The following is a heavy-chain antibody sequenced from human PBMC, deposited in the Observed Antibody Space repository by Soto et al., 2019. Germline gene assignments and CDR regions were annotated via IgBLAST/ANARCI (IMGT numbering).Heavy chain of an antibody. D-gene: IGHD6-19*01. CDR2: IKQDGSEK. CDR1: GFTFRRYW. Sequence: EVQLVESGGGLVQPGGTLRLSCAASGFTFRRYWMSWVRQAPGKGMEWMANIKQDGSEKYYVDSVKGRFTISRDNAKNSLYLQMISLRVEDTGMYYCARVRPVAGARDRDFDYWGQGALVTVSS. CDR3: ARVRPVAGARDRDFDY. V-gene: IGHV3-7*01. J-gene: IGHJ4*02.